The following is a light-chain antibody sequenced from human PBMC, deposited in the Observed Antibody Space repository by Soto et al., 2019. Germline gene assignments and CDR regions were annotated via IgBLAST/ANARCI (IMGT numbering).Light chain of an antibody. J-gene: IGKJ5*01. V-gene: IGKV1-9*01. Sequence: DIQLTQSPSFLSASVGDRVTITCRASQGIGSNLSWYQKKPGKAPNLLIYAESTLQSGVPSRFSGSGSGTEFTLTISSLQPEDFATYYCQQLNSYPITFGQGTRLEMK. CDR1: QGIGSN. CDR3: QQLNSYPIT. CDR2: AES.